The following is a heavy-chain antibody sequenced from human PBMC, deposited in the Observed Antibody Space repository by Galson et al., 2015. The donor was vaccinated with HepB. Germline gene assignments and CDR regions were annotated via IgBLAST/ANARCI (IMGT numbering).Heavy chain of an antibody. J-gene: IGHJ3*02. CDR3: AKGAYYYDSSGYYFDAFDI. D-gene: IGHD3-22*01. CDR1: GFTFDDYA. Sequence: SLRLSCAASGFTFDDYAMHWVRQAPGKGLEWVSGISWNSGSIGYADSVKGRFTISRDNAKNSLYLQMNSLRAEDTALYYCAKGAYYYDSSGYYFDAFDIWGQGTLVTVSS. V-gene: IGHV3-9*01. CDR2: ISWNSGSI.